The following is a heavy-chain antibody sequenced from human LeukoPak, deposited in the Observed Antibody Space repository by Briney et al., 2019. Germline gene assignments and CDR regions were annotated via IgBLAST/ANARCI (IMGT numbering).Heavy chain of an antibody. J-gene: IGHJ4*02. V-gene: IGHV3-74*01. CDR2: INSDGSST. CDR3: AKSLGVGGYTRYKGFDQ. D-gene: IGHD5-24*01. Sequence: PGGSLRLSCAASGFTFSNYWMHWVRQAPGKGLVWVSRINSDGSSTTSADFVKGRFTISRDNSKNTLHLQMNSLRAEDTAVYYCAKSLGVGGYTRYKGFDQWGQGTLVTVSS. CDR1: GFTFSNYW.